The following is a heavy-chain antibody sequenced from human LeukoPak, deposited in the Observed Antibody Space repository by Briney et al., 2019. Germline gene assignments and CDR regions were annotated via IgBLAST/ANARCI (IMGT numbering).Heavy chain of an antibody. CDR3: ARADYDFWSGTMYYYYMDV. D-gene: IGHD3-3*01. Sequence: SETLSLTCTVSGGSISSYYWSWIRQPPGRGLEWIGYIYYSGSTNYNPSLKSRVTISVDTSKNQFSLKLSSVTAADTAVYYCARADYDFWSGTMYYYYMDVWGKGTTVTVSS. CDR2: IYYSGST. CDR1: GGSISSYY. J-gene: IGHJ6*03. V-gene: IGHV4-59*01.